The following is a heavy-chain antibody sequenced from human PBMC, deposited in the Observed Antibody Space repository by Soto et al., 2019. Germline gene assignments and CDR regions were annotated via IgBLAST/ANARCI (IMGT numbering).Heavy chain of an antibody. CDR2: IYYSGST. Sequence: SETLSLTCTVSGGSISSSSYYWGWIRQPPGKGLEWIGSIYYSGSTYYNPSLKSRVTISVDTSKNQFSLKLSSVTAADTAVYYCARSEGHYYDSSGYLIGTDYWGQGTLVTVSS. CDR3: ARSEGHYYDSSGYLIGTDY. J-gene: IGHJ4*02. CDR1: GGSISSSSYY. V-gene: IGHV4-39*01. D-gene: IGHD3-22*01.